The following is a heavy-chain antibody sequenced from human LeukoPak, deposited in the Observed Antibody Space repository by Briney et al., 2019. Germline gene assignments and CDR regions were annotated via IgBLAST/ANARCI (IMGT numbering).Heavy chain of an antibody. D-gene: IGHD1-14*01. J-gene: IGHJ6*02. CDR2: IYYSGST. CDR1: GGSISSSSYY. V-gene: IGHV4-39*01. Sequence: SETLSLTCTVSGGSISSSSYYWGWIRQPQGKGLEWIGSIYYSGSTYYNPSLKSRVTISVDTSKNQFSLKLSSVTAADTAVYYCARGTSQGEDYGMDVWGQGTTVTVSS. CDR3: ARGTSQGEDYGMDV.